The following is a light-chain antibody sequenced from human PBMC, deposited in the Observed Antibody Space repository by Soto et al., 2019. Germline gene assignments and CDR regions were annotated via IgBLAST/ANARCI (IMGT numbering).Light chain of an antibody. V-gene: IGKV3-15*01. Sequence: IRMIPTPRTIAVSRKRRDTVSRRASQNIYSNIAWYQQRPGQAPRLLIYRASTRATGVPARFSGSGSGTDFTLPLCSQPSEDFTVYSCLPYHNLWGLGQGTKVDIK. CDR2: RAS. J-gene: IGKJ1*01. CDR3: LPYHNLWG. CDR1: QNIYSN.